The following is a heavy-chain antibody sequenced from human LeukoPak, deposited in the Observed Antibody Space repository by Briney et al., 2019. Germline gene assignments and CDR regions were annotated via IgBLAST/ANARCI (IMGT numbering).Heavy chain of an antibody. D-gene: IGHD5-24*01. CDR2: IYYSGST. V-gene: IGHV4-61*01. J-gene: IGHJ3*02. Sequence: KPSETLSLTCTVSGGSVSSGSYYWSWIRQPPGKGLEWIGYIYYSGSTNYNPSLKSRVTISVDTSKNQFSLKLSSVTAADTAVYYCAGRLWRRDGYNLSAFDIWGQGTMVTVSS. CDR3: AGRLWRRDGYNLSAFDI. CDR1: GGSVSSGSYY.